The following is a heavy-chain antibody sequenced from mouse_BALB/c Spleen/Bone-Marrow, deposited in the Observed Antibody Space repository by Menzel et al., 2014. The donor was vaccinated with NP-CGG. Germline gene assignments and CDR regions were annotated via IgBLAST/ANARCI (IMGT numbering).Heavy chain of an antibody. CDR2: IDPANGNT. D-gene: IGHD2-14*01. Sequence: EVQLQQSGAGLVKPGASVKLSCTASGFNIKDTYMHWVKQRPEQGLEWIGRIDPANGNTKYDPKFQGKATITADTSSNTAYLQLSSLTSEDTAVYDCATYYRYDRRFAYWGQGTLVTVSA. J-gene: IGHJ3*01. CDR1: GFNIKDTY. CDR3: ATYYRYDRRFAY. V-gene: IGHV14-3*02.